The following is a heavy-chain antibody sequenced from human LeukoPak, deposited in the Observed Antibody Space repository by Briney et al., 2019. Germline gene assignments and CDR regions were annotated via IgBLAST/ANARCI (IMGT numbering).Heavy chain of an antibody. D-gene: IGHD2-2*01. V-gene: IGHV3-53*01. Sequence: GGSLRLSCAASGFTVSSNYMSWDRQAPGKGLEWVSVIYSGGSTYYADSVKGRFTISRDNSKNTLYLQMNSLRAEDTAVYYCARGVVPAATMYYFDYWGQGTLVTVSS. CDR1: GFTVSSNY. J-gene: IGHJ4*02. CDR3: ARGVVPAATMYYFDY. CDR2: IYSGGST.